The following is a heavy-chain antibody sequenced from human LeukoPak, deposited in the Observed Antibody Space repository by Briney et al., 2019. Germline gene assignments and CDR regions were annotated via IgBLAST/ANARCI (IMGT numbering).Heavy chain of an antibody. D-gene: IGHD4-17*01. J-gene: IGHJ3*02. CDR2: IYSGGST. V-gene: IGHV3-66*01. Sequence: GWSLRLSCAASGFTVSSNYMSWVRQAPGKGLEWVSVIYSGGSTYYADSVKGRFTISRDNSKNTLYLQMNSLRAEDTAVYYCAKDLDYGDLPDAFDIWGQGTMVTVSS. CDR1: GFTVSSNY. CDR3: AKDLDYGDLPDAFDI.